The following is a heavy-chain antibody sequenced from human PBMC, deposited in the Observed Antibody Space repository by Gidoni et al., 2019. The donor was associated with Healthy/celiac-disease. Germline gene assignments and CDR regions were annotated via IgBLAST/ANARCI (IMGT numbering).Heavy chain of an antibody. Sequence: VQLQESGPGLVKPSQTLSLTCTFSGGSISSGDYYWSWIRQPPGKGLEWIGYIYYSGSTYYNPSLKSRVTISVDTSKNQFSLKLSSVTAADTAVYYCARGRFLEWLLLGWGQGTLVTVSS. CDR2: IYYSGST. V-gene: IGHV4-30-4*01. CDR3: ARGRFLEWLLLG. J-gene: IGHJ4*02. CDR1: GGSISSGDYY. D-gene: IGHD3-3*01.